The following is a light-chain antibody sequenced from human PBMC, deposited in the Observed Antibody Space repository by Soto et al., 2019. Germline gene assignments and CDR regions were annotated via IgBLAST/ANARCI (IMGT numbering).Light chain of an antibody. CDR1: QNIKNY. Sequence: DIQMTQSPSSLSESPGDSATITCRASQNIKNYLNWYQQKPGKAPNLLIYAASSLHSGVPSRFSGSGSGTDFTLTISSLQPEDFAAYYCQQSFSSPPWTFGQGTKVDIK. V-gene: IGKV1-39*01. J-gene: IGKJ1*01. CDR2: AAS. CDR3: QQSFSSPPWT.